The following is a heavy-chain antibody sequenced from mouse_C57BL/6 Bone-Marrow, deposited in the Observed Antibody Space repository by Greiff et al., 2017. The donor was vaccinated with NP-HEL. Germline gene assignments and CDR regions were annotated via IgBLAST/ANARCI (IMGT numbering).Heavy chain of an antibody. J-gene: IGHJ4*01. Sequence: QVQLKQPGAELVMPGASVKLSCKASGYTFTSYWMHWVKQRPGQGLEWIGEIDPSDSYTNYNQKFKGKSTLTVDKSSSTAYMQLSSLTSEDSAVYYCARSADYYGSSYEGYYYAMDYWGQGTSVTVSS. V-gene: IGHV1-69*01. CDR2: IDPSDSYT. D-gene: IGHD1-1*01. CDR1: GYTFTSYW. CDR3: ARSADYYGSSYEGYYYAMDY.